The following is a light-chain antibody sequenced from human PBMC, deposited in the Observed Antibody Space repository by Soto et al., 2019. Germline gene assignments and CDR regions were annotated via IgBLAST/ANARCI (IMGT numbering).Light chain of an antibody. Sequence: EIVMTQSPATLSVSPGEGATLSCRASQSVSGNLAWYQQKPGQAPRLLIYGASTRATGIPARFSGSGSGTEFTLTISSLQSEDFAVYSCQQYNNWPPYTFGQGTKLEIK. CDR3: QQYNNWPPYT. CDR2: GAS. J-gene: IGKJ2*01. V-gene: IGKV3-15*01. CDR1: QSVSGN.